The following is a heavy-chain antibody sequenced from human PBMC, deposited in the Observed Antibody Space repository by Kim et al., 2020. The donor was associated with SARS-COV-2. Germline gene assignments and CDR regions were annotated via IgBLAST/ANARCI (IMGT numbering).Heavy chain of an antibody. J-gene: IGHJ6*02. CDR2: IYYSGST. CDR1: GGSISSSSYY. Sequence: SETLSLTCTVSGGSISSSSYYWGWIRQPPGKGLEWIWSIYYSGSTYYNPSLKSRVTISVDTSKNQFSLKLSSVTAADTAVYYCASLRGSSGWTYYYYYYGMDVWGQGTTVTVSS. V-gene: IGHV4-39*01. D-gene: IGHD6-19*01. CDR3: ASLRGSSGWTYYYYYYGMDV.